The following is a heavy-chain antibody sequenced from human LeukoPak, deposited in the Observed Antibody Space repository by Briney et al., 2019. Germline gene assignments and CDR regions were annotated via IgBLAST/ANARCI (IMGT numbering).Heavy chain of an antibody. CDR3: ARGYVHAFDI. V-gene: IGHV3-13*04. J-gene: IGHJ3*02. CDR1: GFAFSTYD. Sequence: PGGSLRLSCAASGFAFSTYDVLWVRQATGEGLECVSAIGIAGDTYYPGAVKGRFTTSKENAKNSMYLQMNSLRAEDTAVYYCARGYVHAFDIWGQGTMVTVSS. CDR2: IGIAGDT. D-gene: IGHD5-12*01.